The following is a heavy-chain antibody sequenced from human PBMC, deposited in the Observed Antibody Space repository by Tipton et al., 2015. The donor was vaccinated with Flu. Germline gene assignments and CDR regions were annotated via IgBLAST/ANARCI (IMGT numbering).Heavy chain of an antibody. CDR3: ARHRGTTATTLDWFDP. CDR2: FGTMSHSGRT. J-gene: IGHJ5*02. Sequence: TLSLTCSVSGDSIGSGYYWGWIRQPPGRGLEWIGTFGTMSHSGRTYYNPSLKNRVTISVDTSKNQFSLRLTSVTAADTAVYYCARHRGTTATTLDWFDPWGQGTLVNVSS. V-gene: IGHV4-38-2*01. D-gene: IGHD4-17*01. CDR1: GDSIGSGYY.